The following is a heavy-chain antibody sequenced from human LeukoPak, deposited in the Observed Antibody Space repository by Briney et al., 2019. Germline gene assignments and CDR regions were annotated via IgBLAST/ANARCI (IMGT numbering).Heavy chain of an antibody. J-gene: IGHJ4*01. CDR3: ARDLPPGAAGVTGPFDY. V-gene: IGHV6-1*01. D-gene: IGHD6-13*01. CDR1: GDSVSSNSAA. CDR2: TYRTSRWYN. Sequence: SQTPSLTCAISGDSVSSNSAAWNWIRQSPSRGLEWLGRTYRTSRWYNDYAVRVKSRITINPDTSKNQFSLQLSSVTPEDTAVYYCARDLPPGAAGVTGPFDYWGQGTLVTVSA.